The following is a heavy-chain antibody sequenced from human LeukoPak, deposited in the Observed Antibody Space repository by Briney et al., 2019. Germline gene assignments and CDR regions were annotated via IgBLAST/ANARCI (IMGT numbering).Heavy chain of an antibody. V-gene: IGHV3-30*02. CDR2: IRYDGSNK. J-gene: IGHJ3*02. Sequence: PGGSLRLSCAASGFTFSSYGMHWVRQAPGKGLEWVAFIRYDGSNKYYADSVKGRFTISRDNSKNTLYLQMNSLRAEDTAVYYCAKDPLYSSSWPDAFDIWGQGTMVTVPS. CDR3: AKDPLYSSSWPDAFDI. D-gene: IGHD6-13*01. CDR1: GFTFSSYG.